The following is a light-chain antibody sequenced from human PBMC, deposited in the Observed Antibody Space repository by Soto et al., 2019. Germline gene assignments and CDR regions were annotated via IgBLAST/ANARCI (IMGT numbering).Light chain of an antibody. CDR1: QSVSTN. V-gene: IGKV3-15*01. CDR2: GAS. J-gene: IGKJ2*01. Sequence: EIVMTQSPATLSVSPGERATLSCRASQSVSTNLAWYQQKPGQAPRLLIYGASTRATGIPARFSGSGSGTEFTLTISSLQSEDFAVYYCQLNINWPPYTFGQGTKLEIK. CDR3: QLNINWPPYT.